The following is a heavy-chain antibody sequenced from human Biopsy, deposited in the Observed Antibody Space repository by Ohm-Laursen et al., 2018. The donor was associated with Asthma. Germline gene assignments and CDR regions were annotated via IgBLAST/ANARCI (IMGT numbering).Heavy chain of an antibody. CDR1: GFAVSRDH. D-gene: IGHD3-22*01. J-gene: IGHJ4*02. V-gene: IGHV3-53*01. CDR3: ARGDSSNWSHYYFDY. CDR2: IYSGGTS. Sequence: SLRLSCAASGFAVSRDHMFWVRQAPGKGLEWVSVIYSGGTSHTADSVRGRFTISRDYSKNTLYLQMHSLRVEDTAVYYCARGDSSNWSHYYFDYWGQGTLVTVPS.